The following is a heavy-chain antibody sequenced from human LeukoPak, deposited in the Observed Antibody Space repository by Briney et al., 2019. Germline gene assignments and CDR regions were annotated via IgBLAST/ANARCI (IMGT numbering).Heavy chain of an antibody. Sequence: ASVKVSCKVSGDTLTELSTHWVRQAPGKGLEWMGGFDPEHGEMIYAQKLQGRVTMTEDRSSDTAYMELSSLRSEDTAVYYCATGGPWDLLKYWGQGTLVTVSS. CDR3: ATGGPWDLLKY. CDR1: GDTLTELS. D-gene: IGHD3-9*01. V-gene: IGHV1-24*01. J-gene: IGHJ4*02. CDR2: FDPEHGEM.